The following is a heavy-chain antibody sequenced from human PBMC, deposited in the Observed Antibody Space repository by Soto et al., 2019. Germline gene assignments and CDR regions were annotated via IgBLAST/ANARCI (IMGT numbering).Heavy chain of an antibody. J-gene: IGHJ5*02. Sequence: EVQLVETGGGLIQPGGSLSLSCAASGFAVSNSYMSWVRQAPGKGLEWVSVIYADGTTHSADSVRGRFTISRDSSRNTVYLQMNNLRAEDTAVYYCARDWNGDSVIEPWGQGTLVTVSS. CDR3: ARDWNGDSVIEP. D-gene: IGHD4-17*01. CDR1: GFAVSNSY. V-gene: IGHV3-53*02. CDR2: IYADGTT.